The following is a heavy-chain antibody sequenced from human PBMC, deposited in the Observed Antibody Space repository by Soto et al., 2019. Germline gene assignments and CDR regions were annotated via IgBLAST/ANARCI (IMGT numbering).Heavy chain of an antibody. CDR2: ITSSGSDI. Sequence: EVQLVESGGGLVQPGGSLRLSCAASGFSFSTHYMNWVRQAPGKGLEWVSCITSSGSDIYYTDSVKGRFTSSRDNAKNSLYLQMNGLRDEDTAVYYCARDFKDGMAVATFDYWGQGALVPVSS. D-gene: IGHD2-15*01. J-gene: IGHJ4*02. CDR1: GFSFSTHY. CDR3: ARDFKDGMAVATFDY. V-gene: IGHV3-48*02.